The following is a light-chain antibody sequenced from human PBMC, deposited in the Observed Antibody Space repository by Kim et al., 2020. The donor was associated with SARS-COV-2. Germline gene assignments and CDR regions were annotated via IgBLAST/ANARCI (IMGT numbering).Light chain of an antibody. J-gene: IGLJ1*01. V-gene: IGLV3-1*01. CDR3: QAWDSSIYV. CDR1: KLGDKY. CDR2: RDN. Sequence: SVSPGQTASITCSGDKLGDKYASWYQQKPGQSPVVVICRDNRRPSGIPERFSGSNSGNTATLTISGTQAMDEADYYCQAWDSSIYVFGTGTKVTVL.